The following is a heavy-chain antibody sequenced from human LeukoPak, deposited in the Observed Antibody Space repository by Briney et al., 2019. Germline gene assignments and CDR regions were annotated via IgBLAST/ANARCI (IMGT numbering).Heavy chain of an antibody. D-gene: IGHD6-13*01. CDR3: ARMWSTATSGWNWFDP. CDR2: FDPEDGGT. V-gene: IGHV1-24*01. CDR1: GYTLTELS. J-gene: IGHJ5*02. Sequence: ASVKVSCKVSGYTLTELSMHWVRQAPGKGLEWMGGFDPEDGGTIYAQKFQGRVTMTEDTSTDTAYMDLSSLRSDDTAMYYCARMWSTATSGWNWFDPWGQGTLVTVSS.